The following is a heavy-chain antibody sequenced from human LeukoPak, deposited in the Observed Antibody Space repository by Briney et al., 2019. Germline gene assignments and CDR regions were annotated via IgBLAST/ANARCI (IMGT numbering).Heavy chain of an antibody. CDR2: IYHSGST. CDR3: ARGGVFLGYGMDV. J-gene: IGHJ6*02. Sequence: PSETLSLTCAVSGGSISSGGYSWSWIRQPPGKGLEWIGYIYHSGSTYYNPSLKSRVTISVDRSKNQFSLKLSSVTAADTAVYYCARGGVFLGYGMDVWGQGTTVTVSS. V-gene: IGHV4-30-2*01. D-gene: IGHD5/OR15-5a*01. CDR1: GGSISSGGYS.